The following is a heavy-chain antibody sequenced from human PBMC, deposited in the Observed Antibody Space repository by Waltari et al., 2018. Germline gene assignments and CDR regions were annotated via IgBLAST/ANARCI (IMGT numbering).Heavy chain of an antibody. CDR1: GFPFSSCA. V-gene: IGHV3-23*01. CDR3: AADLGSGGYYLVHFDY. J-gene: IGHJ4*02. CDR2: ISGSGGGT. D-gene: IGHD3-22*01. Sequence: EVQLLESGGGLVQPGGSLRLSCATSGFPFSSCAMHWVRQAPGNGLQWVSGISGSGGGTFYVDSVKGRFTISRDNSKNTLYLQMNSLRAEDTALYYCAADLGSGGYYLVHFDYWGQGTLVTVSS.